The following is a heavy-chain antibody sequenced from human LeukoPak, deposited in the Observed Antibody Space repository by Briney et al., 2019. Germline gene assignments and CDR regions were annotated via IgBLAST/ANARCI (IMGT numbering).Heavy chain of an antibody. V-gene: IGHV3-23*01. Sequence: GGSLRLSCAASGLTFTSYGMSWVRQAPGKGLEWVAFITGSGGNSGGNIYYADSVQGRFSISRDNSKNTLYLQMNSLRVEDTAVYYCAKDNSGYDWRGDFDYWGQGTLVTVSS. D-gene: IGHD5-12*01. CDR2: ITGSGGNSGGNI. J-gene: IGHJ4*02. CDR3: AKDNSGYDWRGDFDY. CDR1: GLTFTSYG.